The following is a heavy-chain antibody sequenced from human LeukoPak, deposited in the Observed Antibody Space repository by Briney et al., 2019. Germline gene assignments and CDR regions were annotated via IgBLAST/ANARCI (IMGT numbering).Heavy chain of an antibody. D-gene: IGHD6-6*01. CDR3: ARGSSYFFDY. V-gene: IGHV3-74*01. Sequence: PGGSLRLSCAASGFNFRNYWMHWVRQAPGKGLVWVSRINSDGSSTSYADSVKGRFTISRDNAENTLYLQINSLRAEDTAVYYCARGSSYFFDYWGQGTLVTVSS. CDR2: INSDGSST. J-gene: IGHJ4*02. CDR1: GFNFRNYW.